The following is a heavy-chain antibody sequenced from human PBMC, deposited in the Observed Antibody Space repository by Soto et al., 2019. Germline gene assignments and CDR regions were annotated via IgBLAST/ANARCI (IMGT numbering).Heavy chain of an antibody. CDR3: AYSSGWYRHDV. J-gene: IGHJ3*01. Sequence: QVQLQESGPGLVKPSGTLSLTCAVSGDSISSPKWWTWLRQPPGKGLEWIGALLHSGTTNYNPSPKSRVPLSVDKPQNQFSLKRTSVTAAHAAIYYWAYSSGWYRHDVWGQGTSVTVSS. D-gene: IGHD6-19*01. CDR2: LLHSGTT. V-gene: IGHV4-4*02. CDR1: GDSISSPKW.